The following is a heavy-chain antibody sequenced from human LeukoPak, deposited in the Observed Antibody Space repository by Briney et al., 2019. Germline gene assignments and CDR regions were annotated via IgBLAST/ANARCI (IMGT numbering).Heavy chain of an antibody. D-gene: IGHD3-9*01. V-gene: IGHV3-23*01. CDR1: GFTFGSYA. CDR3: AKHPNRYDILTGYYPLYYFDY. CDR2: ISGSGGST. J-gene: IGHJ4*02. Sequence: GGSLRLSCAASGFTFGSYAMSWVRQAPGKGLGWVSAISGSGGSTYYADSVKGRFTISRDNSKNTLYLQMNSLRAEDTAVYYCAKHPNRYDILTGYYPLYYFDYWGQGTLVTVSS.